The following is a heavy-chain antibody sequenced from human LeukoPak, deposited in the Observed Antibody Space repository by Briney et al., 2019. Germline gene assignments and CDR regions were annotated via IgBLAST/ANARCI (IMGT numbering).Heavy chain of an antibody. CDR1: GGTFSSYA. V-gene: IGHV1-69*06. D-gene: IGHD5-24*01. CDR2: IIPIFGTA. J-gene: IGHJ4*02. Sequence: PEASVKVSCKASGGTFSSYAISWVRQAPGQGLEWMGGIIPIFGTANYAQKFQGRVTITADKSTSTAYMELSSLRSEDTAVYYCARGSDPLSYKADYWGQGTLVTVSS. CDR3: ARGSDPLSYKADY.